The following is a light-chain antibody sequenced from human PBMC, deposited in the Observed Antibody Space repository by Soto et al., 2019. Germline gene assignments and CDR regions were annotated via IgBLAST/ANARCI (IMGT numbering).Light chain of an antibody. CDR3: SSYTSSSYV. Sequence: QSVLTQPASVSGSPGQSITISCTGTISDVGGYNYVSWYQQHPGKAPKLMIYDGSNRPSGVSNRFSGSKSGNTASLTISGLQAEDDADYYGSSYTSSSYVFGTGTKVTVL. V-gene: IGLV2-14*01. J-gene: IGLJ1*01. CDR2: DGS. CDR1: ISDVGGYNY.